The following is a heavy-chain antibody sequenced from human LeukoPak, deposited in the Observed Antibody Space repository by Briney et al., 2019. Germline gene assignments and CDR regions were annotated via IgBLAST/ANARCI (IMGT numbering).Heavy chain of an antibody. CDR2: ISYDGSNK. Sequence: WIRQPPGKGLEWVAVISYDGSNKYYADSVKGRFTISRDNAKNSLYLQMNSLRAEDMALYYCAKGASGWYSYYFDYWGQGTLVTDSS. CDR3: AKGASGWYSYYFDY. D-gene: IGHD6-19*01. V-gene: IGHV3-30-3*02. J-gene: IGHJ4*02.